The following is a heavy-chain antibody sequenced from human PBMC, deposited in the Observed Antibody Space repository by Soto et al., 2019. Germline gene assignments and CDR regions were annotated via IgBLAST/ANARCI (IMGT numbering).Heavy chain of an antibody. J-gene: IGHJ4*02. CDR3: ARADGACYFDY. V-gene: IGHV4-30-4*08. Sequence: QVQLQESGPGLVKPSQTLSLTCTVSGGSISSGGYYWSWIRQHPGKGLEWIGYIYYSGSTHYNPSLQRRVHISVDTSKTQFSLKLNSVTAADTAVYYCARADGACYFDYWGQGTLVTVSS. D-gene: IGHD4-17*01. CDR1: GGSISSGGYY. CDR2: IYYSGST.